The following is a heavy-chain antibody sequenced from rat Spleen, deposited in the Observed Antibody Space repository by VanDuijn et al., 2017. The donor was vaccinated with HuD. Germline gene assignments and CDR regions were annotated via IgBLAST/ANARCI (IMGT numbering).Heavy chain of an antibody. D-gene: IGHD1-2*01. V-gene: IGHV5-29*01. J-gene: IGHJ2*01. Sequence: EVQLVESGGGLVQPGRSLKLSCAASGFTFSRSAMAWVRQAPAKGLEWVATISYDGSSTYYRDSVKGRFTISRDNAKSTLYLQMDSLRSEDTATYYCATDDYSSYWGQGVMVTVSS. CDR1: GFTFSRSA. CDR3: ATDDYSSY. CDR2: ISYDGSST.